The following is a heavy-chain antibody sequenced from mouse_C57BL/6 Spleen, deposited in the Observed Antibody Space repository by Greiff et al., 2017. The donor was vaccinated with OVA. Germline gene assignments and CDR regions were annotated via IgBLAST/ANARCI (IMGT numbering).Heavy chain of an antibody. CDR1: GYTFTSYW. V-gene: IGHV1-55*01. D-gene: IGHD4-1*01. J-gene: IGHJ3*01. Sequence: QVQLQQSGAELVKPGASVKMSCKASGYTFTSYWITWVKQRPGQGLEWIGDIYPGSGSTNYNEKFKSKATLTVDTSSSTAYMQLSSLTSEDAAVYYCARNWDATWFAYWGQGTLVTVSA. CDR3: ARNWDATWFAY. CDR2: IYPGSGST.